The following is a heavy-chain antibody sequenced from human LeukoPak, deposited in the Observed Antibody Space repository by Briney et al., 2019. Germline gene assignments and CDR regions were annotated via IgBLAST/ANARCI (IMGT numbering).Heavy chain of an antibody. Sequence: PSETLSLTCTVSGGSISSYYWSWIRQPPGKGLEWIGYIYYSGSTNYNPSLKSRVTISVDTSKNQFCLKLSSVTAADTAVYYCARDRWYGGNSGGPDAFDIWGQGTMVTVSS. J-gene: IGHJ3*02. D-gene: IGHD4-23*01. V-gene: IGHV4-59*01. CDR1: GGSISSYY. CDR2: IYYSGST. CDR3: ARDRWYGGNSGGPDAFDI.